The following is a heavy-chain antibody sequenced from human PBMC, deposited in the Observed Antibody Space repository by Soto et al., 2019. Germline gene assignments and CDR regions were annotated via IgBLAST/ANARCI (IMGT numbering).Heavy chain of an antibody. V-gene: IGHV4-30-4*01. CDR3: ARATIVLVPAAMVSHWFDP. Sequence: SETLSLTCTVSGGSIGGGDYYWGWIRQPPGKGLEWIGYIYYSGSTYYNPSLKSRVTISVDTSKNQFSLKLSSVTAADTAVYYCARATIVLVPAAMVSHWFDPWGQGTLVTVSS. J-gene: IGHJ5*02. D-gene: IGHD2-2*01. CDR1: GGSIGGGDYY. CDR2: IYYSGST.